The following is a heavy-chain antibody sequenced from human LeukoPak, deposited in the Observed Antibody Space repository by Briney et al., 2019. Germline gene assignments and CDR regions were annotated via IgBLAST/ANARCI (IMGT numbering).Heavy chain of an antibody. CDR1: GGSISSYY. Sequence: SETLSLTCTVSGGSISSYYWSWIRQPAGKGLEWIGRIYTSGSTNYNPSLKSRVTMSVDTSKNQFSLKLSSVTAADTAVYYCARDRSSSGWYNWFDPWGQGTLVTVSS. J-gene: IGHJ5*02. V-gene: IGHV4-4*07. D-gene: IGHD6-19*01. CDR2: IYTSGST. CDR3: ARDRSSSGWYNWFDP.